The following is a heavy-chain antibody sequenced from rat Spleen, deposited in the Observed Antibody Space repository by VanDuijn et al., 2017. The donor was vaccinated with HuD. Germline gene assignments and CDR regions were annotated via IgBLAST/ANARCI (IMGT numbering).Heavy chain of an antibody. J-gene: IGHJ3*01. CDR2: INSAGST. CDR3: ARSDGTHYYLPSIY. D-gene: IGHD1-12*02. V-gene: IGHV3-3*01. CDR1: GHSITSSYR. Sequence: EVQLQESGPGLVKPSQSLSLTCSVTGHSITSSYRWNWIRKFPGNKLEWMGYINSAGSTNYNPSLKSRISITRDTSKNQFFLQVNSVTTEDTATYYCARSDGTHYYLPSIYWGQGTLVTVSS.